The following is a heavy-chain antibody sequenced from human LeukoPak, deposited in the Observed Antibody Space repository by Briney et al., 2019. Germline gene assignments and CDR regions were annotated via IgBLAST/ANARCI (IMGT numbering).Heavy chain of an antibody. D-gene: IGHD3-22*01. J-gene: IGHJ6*02. V-gene: IGHV3-30-3*01. CDR2: ISHDGSNN. Sequence: TGGSLRLSCAASGFTFSSYAMHWVRQAPGKGLEWVAAISHDGSNNYYADSVKGRFTISRDNSKNTLYPQMNSLRAEDTALYYCAKATYYYDNSGYYSYYYGMDVWGQGTTVTVSS. CDR3: AKATYYYDNSGYYSYYYGMDV. CDR1: GFTFSSYA.